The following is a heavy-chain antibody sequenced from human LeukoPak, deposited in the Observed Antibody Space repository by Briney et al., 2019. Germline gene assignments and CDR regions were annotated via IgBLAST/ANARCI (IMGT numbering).Heavy chain of an antibody. Sequence: PSETLSLTCTVSGGSITSSSYFWGWIRQSPGKGLASIGTIYYNGNTYYNPSLESRASISVDTSKNQFSLKLNSVTAADTAVYYCAMQSMRVDKIVVAFDIWGQGTMVTVSS. V-gene: IGHV4-39*01. CDR2: IYYNGNT. CDR1: GGSITSSSYF. J-gene: IGHJ3*02. CDR3: AMQSMRVDKIVVAFDI. D-gene: IGHD3-22*01.